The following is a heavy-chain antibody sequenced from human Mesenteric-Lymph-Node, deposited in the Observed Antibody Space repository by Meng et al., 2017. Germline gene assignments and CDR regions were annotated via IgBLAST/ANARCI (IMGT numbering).Heavy chain of an antibody. V-gene: IGHV4-34*01. Sequence: SETLSLTCAVYGGSFSGYYWSWIRQPPGKGLEWIGEINHSGSTNYNPSRKSRVTISVDTSKNQFSLKLSSVTAADTAVYYCARNTYYYDSSGYYDHRYYYYGMDVWGQGTTVTVSS. CDR3: ARNTYYYDSSGYYDHRYYYYGMDV. CDR1: GGSFSGYY. J-gene: IGHJ6*02. CDR2: INHSGST. D-gene: IGHD3-22*01.